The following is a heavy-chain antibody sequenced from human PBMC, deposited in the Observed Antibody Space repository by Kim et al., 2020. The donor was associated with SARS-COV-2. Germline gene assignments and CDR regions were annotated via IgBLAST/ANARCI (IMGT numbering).Heavy chain of an antibody. D-gene: IGHD3-16*01. Sequence: SETLSLTCTVSGGSISSSLYFWAWLRQPPGKGLEWIGNIYYSGSTYYNPSLKNRVTISVDTSKSQFSLKLSSVTAADTAVYYCAREIPRSTTGDDAFDIWGQGTMVTVSS. J-gene: IGHJ3*02. CDR2: IYYSGST. CDR3: AREIPRSTTGDDAFDI. CDR1: GGSISSSLYF. V-gene: IGHV4-39*07.